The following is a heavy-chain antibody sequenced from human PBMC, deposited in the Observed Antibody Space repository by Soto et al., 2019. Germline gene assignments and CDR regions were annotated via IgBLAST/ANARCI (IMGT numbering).Heavy chain of an antibody. CDR1: GFTFSSYG. D-gene: IGHD4-4*01. J-gene: IGHJ6*02. Sequence: PWGSLRLACAASGFTFSSYGMHWVRQAPGKGLEWVAVISYDGSNKYYADAVEGRFTISRDNSKNTLYLQMNSLRAEDTAVYYCAKARLMTTVNYYYYYGMDVWGQGTTVTVSS. CDR2: ISYDGSNK. V-gene: IGHV3-30*18. CDR3: AKARLMTTVNYYYYYGMDV.